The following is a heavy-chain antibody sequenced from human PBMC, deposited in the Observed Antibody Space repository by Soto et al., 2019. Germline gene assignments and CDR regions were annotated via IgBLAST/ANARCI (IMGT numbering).Heavy chain of an antibody. CDR2: IIPIFGTA. J-gene: IGHJ5*02. CDR3: ARDWTVAVRNEISFGWFDP. V-gene: IGHV1-69*13. D-gene: IGHD3-16*01. CDR1: GGTFSSYA. Sequence: ASVKVSCKASGGTFSSYAISWVRQAPGQGLEWMGGIIPIFGTANYAQKFQGRVTITADESTSTAYMELSSLRSEDTAVYYCARDWTVAVRNEISFGWFDPWGQGTLVTV.